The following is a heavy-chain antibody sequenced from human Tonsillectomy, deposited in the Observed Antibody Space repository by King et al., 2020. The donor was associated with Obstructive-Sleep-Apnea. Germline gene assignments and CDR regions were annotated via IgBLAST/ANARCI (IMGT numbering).Heavy chain of an antibody. Sequence: QLQESGPGLVKPSETLSLTCTVSGGSISSYYWSWIRQPPGKGLEWIGYISYSGTTNYNPSLKSLVTISVDTSKNPFSLKLSSVTAADTAVYYCAGIYTYGSAYHGLDVWGQGTTVTVSS. D-gene: IGHD5-18*01. V-gene: IGHV4-59*01. CDR1: GGSISSYY. CDR2: ISYSGTT. CDR3: AGIYTYGSAYHGLDV. J-gene: IGHJ6*02.